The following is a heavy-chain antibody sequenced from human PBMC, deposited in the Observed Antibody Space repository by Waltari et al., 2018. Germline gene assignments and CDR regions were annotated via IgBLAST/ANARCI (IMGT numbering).Heavy chain of an antibody. CDR3: AKASYSGSYYFDC. D-gene: IGHD1-26*01. V-gene: IGHV3-23*04. CDR2: ISGSGGST. CDR1: GFTVSSNA. Sequence: EVQLVESGGGLVQPGGSLRLSCAASGFTVSSNAMIWVRQAPGKGLEWVSAISGSGGSTYYIDSVKGRFTIARDNSKNTLSLQMNSLRAEDTAVYYCAKASYSGSYYFDCWGQGTLVTVSS. J-gene: IGHJ4*02.